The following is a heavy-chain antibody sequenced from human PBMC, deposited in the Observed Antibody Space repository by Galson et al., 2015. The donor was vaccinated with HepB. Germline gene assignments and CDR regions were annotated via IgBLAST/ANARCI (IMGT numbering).Heavy chain of an antibody. J-gene: IGHJ6*02. CDR1: GYTFTSYG. CDR3: AREDLYYYYGMDV. CDR2: ISAYNGNT. Sequence: SVKVSCKASGYTFTSYGISWVRQAPGQGLEWMGWISAYNGNTNYAQKLQGRVTMTTDTSTSTAYMEMRSLRSDDTAVYYCAREDLYYYYGMDVWGQGTTVTVSS. V-gene: IGHV1-18*01. D-gene: IGHD3-3*01.